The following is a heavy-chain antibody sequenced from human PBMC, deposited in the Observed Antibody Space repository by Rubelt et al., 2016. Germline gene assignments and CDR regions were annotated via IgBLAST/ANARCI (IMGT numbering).Heavy chain of an antibody. CDR3: ARGERELDY. CDR1: GGSISSYY. CDR2: IYYSGST. V-gene: IGHV4-59*01. D-gene: IGHD1-26*01. J-gene: IGHJ4*02. Sequence: QLQLQESGPGLVKPSETLSLTCTVSGGSISSYYWSRIRQPPGKGLEWIGYIYYSGSTNYNPALKSRVTISVDTSKNQFSLKLSSVTAADTAVYYCARGERELDYWGQGTLVTVSS.